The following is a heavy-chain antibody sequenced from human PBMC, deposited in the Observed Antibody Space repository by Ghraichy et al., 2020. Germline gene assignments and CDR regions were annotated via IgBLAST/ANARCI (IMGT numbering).Heavy chain of an antibody. V-gene: IGHV4-31*03. CDR1: GGSINSSNYY. D-gene: IGHD2-15*01. CDR2: ISSSWST. J-gene: IGHJ6*02. CDR3: ARAIARAFYYYGLDV. Sequence: SETLSLTCTVSGGSINSSNYYWTWIRQHPGKDLVWIGYISSSWSTSYNPSLNSRLSISVDTSKNEFSLNLSSVTAADTDVYYCARAIARAFYYYGLDVWGRGSTVTVSS.